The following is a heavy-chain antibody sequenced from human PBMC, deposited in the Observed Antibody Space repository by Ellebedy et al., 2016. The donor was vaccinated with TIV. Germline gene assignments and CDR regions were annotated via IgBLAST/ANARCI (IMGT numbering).Heavy chain of an antibody. J-gene: IGHJ4*02. Sequence: SETLSLTXSVSTVSISTYFWSWVRQPAGKGLEWIGRIHSSGNTNYNPSLESRVTISLDTSENQFSLKLNSVTAADTAVYFCARGLPAAWELAGAWGQGILVRVSA. CDR1: TVSISTYF. D-gene: IGHD6-19*01. CDR2: IHSSGNT. V-gene: IGHV4-4*07. CDR3: ARGLPAAWELAGA.